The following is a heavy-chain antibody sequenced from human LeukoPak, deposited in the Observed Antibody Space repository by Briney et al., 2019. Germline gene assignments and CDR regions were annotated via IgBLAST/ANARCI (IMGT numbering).Heavy chain of an antibody. D-gene: IGHD2-2*01. V-gene: IGHV3-73*01. CDR3: TRHSDAYCSRANCYVDNFYGLDV. J-gene: IGHJ6*02. CDR1: GFTFSGSA. CDR2: IRSRANSYVT. Sequence: GGSLRLSCAASGFTFSGSAMHWVRQASGKGLEWVGRIRSRANSYVTAYAAAVTGRFIISRDDSSDTAYLQMNSLTAEDTAVYYCTRHSDAYCSRANCYVDNFYGLDVWGQGTRVTVSS.